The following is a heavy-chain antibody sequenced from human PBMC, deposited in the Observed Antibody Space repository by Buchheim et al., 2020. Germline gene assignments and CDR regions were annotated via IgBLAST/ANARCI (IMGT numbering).Heavy chain of an antibody. Sequence: QVQLQESGPGLVKPSQTLSLTCSVSGDSITSGDYYWSWIRQLPATGLEYIGYIHYSGRTLYSPSIRSRVRISLDTSKSQFSLKLSSVTAADTAIYYCATLNDDGDYFNYGGRGTL. V-gene: IGHV4-31*03. CDR2: IHYSGRT. J-gene: IGHJ4*02. CDR1: GDSITSGDYY. CDR3: ATLNDDGDYFNY. D-gene: IGHD4-17*01.